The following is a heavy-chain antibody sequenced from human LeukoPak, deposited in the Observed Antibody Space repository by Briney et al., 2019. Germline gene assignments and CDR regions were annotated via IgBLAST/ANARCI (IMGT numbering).Heavy chain of an antibody. CDR2: IYHSGST. Sequence: SETLSLTCTVSGGSISSGGYYWSWIRQPPGKGLEWIGYIYHSGSTYYNPSLKSRVTISVDRSKNQFSLKLSSVTAADTAVYYCARESGPRTRYTQDYWGQGTLVTVSS. V-gene: IGHV4-30-2*01. CDR1: GGSISSGGYY. CDR3: ARESGPRTRYTQDY. D-gene: IGHD1-1*01. J-gene: IGHJ4*02.